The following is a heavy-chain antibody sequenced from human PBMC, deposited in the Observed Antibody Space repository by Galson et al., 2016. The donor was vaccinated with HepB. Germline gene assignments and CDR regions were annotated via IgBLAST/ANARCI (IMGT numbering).Heavy chain of an antibody. CDR2: IFESGRT. Sequence: SETLSLTCAVSGGSITSGNWWSWVRQPPGKGLEWIGEIFESGRTNYNPSLNSRATISMDKFNNQLSLRLNSLTAADTAVYYCARHIAVTGTRGFDIWGHGTVVTVSS. CDR3: ARHIAVTGTRGFDI. V-gene: IGHV4-4*02. D-gene: IGHD6-19*01. J-gene: IGHJ3*02. CDR1: GGSITSGNW.